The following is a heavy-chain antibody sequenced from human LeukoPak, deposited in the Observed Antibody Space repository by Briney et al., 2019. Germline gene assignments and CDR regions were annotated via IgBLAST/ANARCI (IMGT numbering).Heavy chain of an antibody. D-gene: IGHD6-6*01. CDR3: ARDRGGTAARRPGYFDY. Sequence: ASVKVSCKASGYTFTSYGISWVRQDPGQGLEWMGWISAYNGSTNYAQKLQGRVTMTTDTSTSTAYMELRSLRSDDTAVYYCARDRGGTAARRPGYFDYWGQGTLVTVSS. CDR1: GYTFTSYG. CDR2: ISAYNGST. J-gene: IGHJ4*02. V-gene: IGHV1-18*01.